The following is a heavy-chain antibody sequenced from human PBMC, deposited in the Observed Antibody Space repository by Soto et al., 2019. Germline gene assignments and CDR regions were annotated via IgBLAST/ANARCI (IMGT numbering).Heavy chain of an antibody. Sequence: EVQLVESGGGLVQPGGSLRLSCAASGFTFSSYSMNWVRQAPGKGLEWVSYISSSSSTIYYADSVKGRFTISRDNAKNSLYLQMNSLRAEDTAVYYCAREGRERDYGDDGEIDPWGQGTLVTVSS. CDR1: GFTFSSYS. D-gene: IGHD4-17*01. V-gene: IGHV3-48*01. J-gene: IGHJ5*02. CDR3: AREGRERDYGDDGEIDP. CDR2: ISSSSSTI.